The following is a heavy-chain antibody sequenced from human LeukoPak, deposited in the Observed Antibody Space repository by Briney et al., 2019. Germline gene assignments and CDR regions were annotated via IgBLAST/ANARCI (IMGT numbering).Heavy chain of an antibody. V-gene: IGHV3-7*01. Sequence: PPGGSLRLSCAADGFTFRKHWMSWVRQAMGKGLECVAKIKEYGSEKHYVDPVKGRFTISRDNAKTSLYLQMNSLKAEDTAVYYCAELGITMIGGVWGKGTTVTISS. CDR1: GFTFRKHW. J-gene: IGHJ6*04. CDR3: AELGITMIGGV. CDR2: IKEYGSEK. D-gene: IGHD3-10*02.